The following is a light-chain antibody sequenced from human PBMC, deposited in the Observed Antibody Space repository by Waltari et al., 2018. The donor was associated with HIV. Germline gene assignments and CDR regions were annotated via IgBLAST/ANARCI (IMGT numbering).Light chain of an antibody. CDR1: SRDVGGYKY. CDR3: CSYAGSYNYV. V-gene: IGLV2-11*02. CDR2: GVS. J-gene: IGLJ1*01. Sequence: QAALTQPRSVSGSPGQSVTISCNGTSRDVGGYKYVSWYQQPPGKAPKLMLYGVSKRPSGVPSRFSGSKSGNTASLTISGLQAEDEADYYCCSYAGSYNYVCGTGTKVTVL.